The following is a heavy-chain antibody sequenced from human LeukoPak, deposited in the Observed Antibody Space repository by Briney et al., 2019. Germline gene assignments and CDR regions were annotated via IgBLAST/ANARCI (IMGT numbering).Heavy chain of an antibody. Sequence: SQTLSLTCAISGDTVSSNSAAWNWIRQSPSRGLEWLGRTYFRSKGYNDYAESLKGRISINPDASKNKFSLHLNSVNPEDTAVYYCANFYLNTWSQGSLVTVSS. J-gene: IGHJ5*02. CDR2: TYFRSKGYN. V-gene: IGHV6-1*01. CDR1: GDTVSSNSAA. CDR3: ANFYLNT.